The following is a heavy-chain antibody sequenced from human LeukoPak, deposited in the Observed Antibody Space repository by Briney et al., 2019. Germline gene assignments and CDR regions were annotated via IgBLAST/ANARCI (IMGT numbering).Heavy chain of an antibody. CDR3: ARETEPAWLVPGDWDYYDSSGYQGTDY. CDR2: ISGSGGST. D-gene: IGHD3-22*01. V-gene: IGHV3-23*01. Sequence: GGSLRLSCAASGFTFSSYAMSWVRQAPGKGLEWVSAISGSGGSTYYADSVKGRFTISRDNSKNTLYLQMNSLRAEDTAVYYCARETEPAWLVPGDWDYYDSSGYQGTDYWGQGTLVTVSS. CDR1: GFTFSSYA. J-gene: IGHJ4*02.